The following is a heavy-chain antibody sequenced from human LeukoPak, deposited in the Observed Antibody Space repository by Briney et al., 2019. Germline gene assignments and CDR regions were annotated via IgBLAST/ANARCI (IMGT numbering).Heavy chain of an antibody. CDR3: ARDPHRYNSSADY. V-gene: IGHV1-69*04. CDR2: IIPILGIA. Sequence: EASVKVSCKASGYTFTSYYMHWVRQAPGQGLEWMGRIIPILGIANYAQKFQGRVTITADKSTSTVYMELSSLRSEDTAVYYCARDPHRYNSSADYWGQGTLVTVSS. D-gene: IGHD6-19*01. J-gene: IGHJ4*02. CDR1: GYTFTSYY.